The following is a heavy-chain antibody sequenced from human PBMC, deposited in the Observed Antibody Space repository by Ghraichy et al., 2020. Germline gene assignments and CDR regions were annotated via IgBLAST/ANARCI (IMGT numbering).Heavy chain of an antibody. J-gene: IGHJ3*02. CDR2: INHSGST. Sequence: SETLSLTCAVYGGSFSGYYWSWIRQPPGKGLEWIGEINHSGSTNYNPSLKSRVTISVNTSKNQFSLKLSSVTAADTAVYYCARASPPQLGGVIVPLSRSAFDICGQGTMVTVSS. D-gene: IGHD3-16*02. CDR3: ARASPPQLGGVIVPLSRSAFDI. CDR1: GGSFSGYY. V-gene: IGHV4-34*01.